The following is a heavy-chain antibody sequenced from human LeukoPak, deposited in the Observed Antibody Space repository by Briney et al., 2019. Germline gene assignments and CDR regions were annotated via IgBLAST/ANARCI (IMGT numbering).Heavy chain of an antibody. D-gene: IGHD5-24*01. CDR3: ARHVVEMATISGYFDY. J-gene: IGHJ4*02. V-gene: IGHV4-39*01. Sequence: SETLSLTCTVSGGSISRNSDYWGWIRQPPGKGLEWIGSIYYSGSTYYNPSLKSRVTISVDTSKNQFSLKLSSVTAADTAVYYCARHVVEMATISGYFDYWGQGTLVTVSS. CDR2: IYYSGST. CDR1: GGSISRNSDY.